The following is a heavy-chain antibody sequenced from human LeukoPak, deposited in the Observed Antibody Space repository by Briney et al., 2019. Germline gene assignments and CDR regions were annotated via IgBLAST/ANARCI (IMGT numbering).Heavy chain of an antibody. J-gene: IGHJ4*02. D-gene: IGHD6-13*01. CDR2: IYYSGST. CDR1: GGSVSSGSYY. CDR3: ARLEQQLALFDY. Sequence: SETLSLTCTVSGGSVSSGSYYWSWIRQPPGKGLEWIGYIYYSGSTNYNSSLKSRVTISVDTSKNQFSLKLSSVTAADTAVYYCARLEQQLALFDYWGQGTLVTVSS. V-gene: IGHV4-61*01.